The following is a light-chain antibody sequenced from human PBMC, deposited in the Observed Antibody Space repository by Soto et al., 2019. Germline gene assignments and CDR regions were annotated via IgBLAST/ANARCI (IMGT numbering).Light chain of an antibody. J-gene: IGKJ4*01. Sequence: EIVMTQSPATLSVSPGERATLSCRASQSVSSNSAWYQQKPGQAHRLLIYGASTRATGIPARFSGSGYETEFTLTISSLQSEEFAVYYCKKYNTWPLTVGGGNKVDIK. CDR3: KKYNTWPLT. CDR2: GAS. V-gene: IGKV3-15*01. CDR1: QSVSSN.